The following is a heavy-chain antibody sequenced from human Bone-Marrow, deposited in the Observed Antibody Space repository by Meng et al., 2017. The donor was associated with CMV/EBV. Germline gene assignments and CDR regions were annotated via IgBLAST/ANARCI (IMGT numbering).Heavy chain of an antibody. CDR3: ARDPFYCSSTSCYGLDYGMDV. CDR1: GFTFSTYS. V-gene: IGHV3-21*01. CDR2: ISSSSSYI. Sequence: GGSLRLSCAASGFTFSTYSMNWVRQAPGKGLEWVSSISSSSSYIYYADSVKGRFTISRDNAKNSLYLQMNSLRAEDTAVYYCARDPFYCSSTSCYGLDYGMDVWGQGTTVTVSS. J-gene: IGHJ6*02. D-gene: IGHD2-2*01.